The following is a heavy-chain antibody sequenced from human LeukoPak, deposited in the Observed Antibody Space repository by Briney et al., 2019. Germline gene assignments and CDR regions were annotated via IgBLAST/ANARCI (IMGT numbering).Heavy chain of an antibody. J-gene: IGHJ4*02. Sequence: GGSLRLSCAASGFSFSTTWMTWVRQAPGKGLEWVANIKQDGSEKYYVDSVKGRFTISRDNAKNSLYLQMNSLRAEDTAVYYCARMVRGVLDYWGQGTLVTVSS. CDR2: IKQDGSEK. V-gene: IGHV3-7*01. CDR3: ARMVRGVLDY. CDR1: GFSFSTTW. D-gene: IGHD3-10*01.